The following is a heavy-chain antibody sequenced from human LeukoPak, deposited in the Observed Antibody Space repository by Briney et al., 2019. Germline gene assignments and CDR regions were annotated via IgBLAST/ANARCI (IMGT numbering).Heavy chain of an antibody. Sequence: GESLKISCKTSGYIFPYYWIGWVRQMPGKGLEWMAITYPGDSDPRYSQSFQGQVTISVDKSIATAYLHWSSLEASDTAMYYCTRPPSFSDPLEYWGQGTLVIVSS. CDR1: GYIFPYYW. D-gene: IGHD3-16*02. CDR2: TYPGDSDP. CDR3: TRPPSFSDPLEY. V-gene: IGHV5-51*01. J-gene: IGHJ4*02.